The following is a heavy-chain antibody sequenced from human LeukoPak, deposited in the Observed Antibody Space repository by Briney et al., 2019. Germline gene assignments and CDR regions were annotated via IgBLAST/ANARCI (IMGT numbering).Heavy chain of an antibody. Sequence: GGSLRLSCAASGFTFSTYGMNWVRQAPGKGLEWVSGIGPSGDKTYYADSVKGRFTISRDNSKNTLYLQMNSLRAEDTAVYYCARDERYYYGSGSLYHYYYYMDVWGKGTTVTVSS. V-gene: IGHV3-23*01. J-gene: IGHJ6*03. D-gene: IGHD3-10*01. CDR1: GFTFSTYG. CDR2: IGPSGDKT. CDR3: ARDERYYYGSGSLYHYYYYMDV.